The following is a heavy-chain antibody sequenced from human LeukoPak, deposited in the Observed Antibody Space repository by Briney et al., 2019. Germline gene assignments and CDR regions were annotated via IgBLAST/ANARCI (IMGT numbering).Heavy chain of an antibody. D-gene: IGHD3-9*01. Sequence: GESLKISCKGSGYSFTSYWTGWVRQMPGKGLEWMGIIYPGDSDTRYSPSFQGQVTISADKSISTAYLQWSSLKASDTAMYYCARPISIAERSDAFDIWGQGTMVTVSS. CDR1: GYSFTSYW. V-gene: IGHV5-51*01. J-gene: IGHJ3*02. CDR2: IYPGDSDT. CDR3: ARPISIAERSDAFDI.